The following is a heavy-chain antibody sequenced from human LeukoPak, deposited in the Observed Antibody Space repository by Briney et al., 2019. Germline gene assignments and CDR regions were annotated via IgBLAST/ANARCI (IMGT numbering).Heavy chain of an antibody. V-gene: IGHV3-21*01. CDR2: ISSTSTYI. CDR3: AKYSISAGFYYYYMDV. J-gene: IGHJ6*03. CDR1: GFTFSSYS. D-gene: IGHD3-9*01. Sequence: GGSLRLSCAASGFTFSSYSMNWVRQAPGKGLEWVSSISSTSTYIDYVDSVKGRFTISRDNAKNSLYLQMDSLRAEDTAVYYCAKYSISAGFYYYYMDVWGKGTTVTVSS.